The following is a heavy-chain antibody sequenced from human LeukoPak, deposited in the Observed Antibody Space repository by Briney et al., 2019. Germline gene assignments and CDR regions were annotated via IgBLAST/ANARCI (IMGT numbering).Heavy chain of an antibody. V-gene: IGHV3-23*01. CDR1: GFTFSTYR. J-gene: IGHJ4*02. D-gene: IGHD6-13*01. Sequence: GGSLRLSCAASGFTFSTYRMSWVPHAPGKGLECVSGIRGSGDTTYYVDSMKGRFTISRDNSKNTLYLQLNNLRAEDTAVYYCAKGHIDSSRLYFDYWGQGTQITV. CDR2: IRGSGDTT. CDR3: AKGHIDSSRLYFDY.